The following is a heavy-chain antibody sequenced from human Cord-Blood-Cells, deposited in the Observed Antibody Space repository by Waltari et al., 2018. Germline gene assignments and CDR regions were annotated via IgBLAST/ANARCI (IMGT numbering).Heavy chain of an antibody. V-gene: IGHV4-59*01. J-gene: IGHJ3*02. CDR1: GCSISCYY. CDR3: ATTSQYGSGSYFAFDI. Sequence: QVQLQESGPGLVKPSETLSLTCTVSGCSISCYYWSWIRQPPGKGLEWIGYIYYSGSTNYNPSLKSRVTISVDTSKNQFSLKLSSVTAADTAVYYCATTSQYGSGSYFAFDIWGQGTMVTVSS. D-gene: IGHD3-10*01. CDR2: IYYSGST.